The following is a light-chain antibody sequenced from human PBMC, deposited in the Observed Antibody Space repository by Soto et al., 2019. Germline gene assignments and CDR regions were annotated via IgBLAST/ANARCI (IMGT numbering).Light chain of an antibody. CDR2: EGS. V-gene: IGLV2-23*01. Sequence: QSALTQPASVSGSPGQSITISCTGTSSDVGSYNLVSWYQQHPGKAPKLMIYEGSKRPSGVSNRFSGSKSGNTASLTISGLQAEDEADYYCSSFVGGNTYVFGTGTKLTVL. CDR1: SSDVGSYNL. J-gene: IGLJ1*01. CDR3: SSFVGGNTYV.